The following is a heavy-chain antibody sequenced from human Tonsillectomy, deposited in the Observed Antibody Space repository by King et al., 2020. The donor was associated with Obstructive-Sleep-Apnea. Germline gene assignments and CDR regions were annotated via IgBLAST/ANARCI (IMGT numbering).Heavy chain of an antibody. J-gene: IGHJ4*02. CDR2: INPNSGGT. CDR3: ARDHLYGSGTFLIRFFDY. V-gene: IGHV1-2*02. CDR1: GYTFTAYY. D-gene: IGHD3-10*01. Sequence: VQLVESGAEVKKPGASVKVSCKASGYTFTAYYMHWVRQAPGQGLEWMGWINPNSGGTNYAQKFQGRVTVTRDASISTAFMELSGLRSDDTAVYYCARDHLYGSGTFLIRFFDYWGQGTLVTVSS.